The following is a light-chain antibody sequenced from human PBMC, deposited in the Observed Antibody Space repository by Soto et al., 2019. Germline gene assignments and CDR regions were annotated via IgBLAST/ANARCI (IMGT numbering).Light chain of an antibody. Sequence: DIQMTQSPSTRSASIGDRVTITCRASQSIDSWLAWYQQKPGKGPKLLIYKASSLQTGVPSRFSGSGSGTEFTLTFSSLQADDFATYYCQHYNSYSRTFGQGTKVEVK. V-gene: IGKV1-5*03. CDR2: KAS. CDR3: QHYNSYSRT. J-gene: IGKJ1*01. CDR1: QSIDSW.